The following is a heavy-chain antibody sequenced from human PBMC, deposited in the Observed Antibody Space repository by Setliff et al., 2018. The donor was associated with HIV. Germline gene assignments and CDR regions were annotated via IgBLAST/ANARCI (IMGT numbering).Heavy chain of an antibody. CDR1: GGSISSGNYY. CDR2: IYTSGST. CDR3: ARLGPDGYNSRHDAFDI. J-gene: IGHJ3*02. V-gene: IGHV4-61*01. Sequence: SETLSLTCTVSGGSISSGNYYWSWIRQPPGKGLEWIGYIYTSGSTNYNPSLKSRVTISVDTSKNQFSLKLSSVTAADTAVYYCARLGPDGYNSRHDAFDIWGQGTMVTVSS. D-gene: IGHD5-12*01.